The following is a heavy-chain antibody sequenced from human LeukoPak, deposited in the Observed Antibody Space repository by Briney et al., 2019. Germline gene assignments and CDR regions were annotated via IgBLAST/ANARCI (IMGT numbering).Heavy chain of an antibody. D-gene: IGHD3-10*01. J-gene: IGHJ5*02. Sequence: SETLSLTCTVSGGSISSSSYYWGWIRQPPGKGLEWIGSIYYSGSTYYNPSLKSRVTISVDTSKNQFSLKLSSVTAADTAVYHCASPVTGVGEDPWGQGTLVTVSS. CDR2: IYYSGST. CDR1: GGSISSSSYY. CDR3: ASPVTGVGEDP. V-gene: IGHV4-39*01.